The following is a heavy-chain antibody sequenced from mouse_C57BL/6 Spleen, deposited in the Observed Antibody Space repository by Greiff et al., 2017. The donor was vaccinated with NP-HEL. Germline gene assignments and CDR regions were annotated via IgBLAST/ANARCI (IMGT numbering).Heavy chain of an antibody. V-gene: IGHV1-76*01. Sequence: QVQLKESGAELVRPGASVKLSCKASGYTFTDYYINWVKQRPGQGLGWIARIYPGSGNTYYNEKFKGKATLTAEKSSSTAYMQLSSLTSEDSAVYFCARVRSNYEGWFAYWGQGTLVTVSA. CDR1: GYTFTDYY. D-gene: IGHD2-5*01. J-gene: IGHJ3*01. CDR3: ARVRSNYEGWFAY. CDR2: IYPGSGNT.